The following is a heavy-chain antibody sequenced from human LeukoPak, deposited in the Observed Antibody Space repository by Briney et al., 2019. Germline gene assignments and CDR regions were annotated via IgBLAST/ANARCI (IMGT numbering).Heavy chain of an antibody. CDR1: GGSFSGYY. J-gene: IGHJ4*02. CDR2: INHSGST. V-gene: IGHV4-34*01. CDR3: ARPRVPGYSSGWYGD. Sequence: PSETLSLTCAVYGGSFSGYYWSWIRQPPGKGLEWIGEINHSGSTNYNPSLKSRVTISVDTSKNQFSLKLSSVPAADTAVYYCARPRVPGYSSGWYGDWGQGTLVTVSS. D-gene: IGHD6-19*01.